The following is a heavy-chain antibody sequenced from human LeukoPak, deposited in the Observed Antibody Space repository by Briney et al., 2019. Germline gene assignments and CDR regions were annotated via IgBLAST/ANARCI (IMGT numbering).Heavy chain of an antibody. J-gene: IGHJ4*02. CDR3: PKDSGPFDY. CDR1: GFTFNNYA. D-gene: IGHD1-26*01. Sequence: GGSLRLSCAASGFTFNNYAMSWVRQAPGKGLEWVAFIRYDGSNKYYADSVKGRFTISRDNSKNTLYLQMNSLRAEDTAVYYCPKDSGPFDYWGQGTLVTVSS. V-gene: IGHV3-30*02. CDR2: IRYDGSNK.